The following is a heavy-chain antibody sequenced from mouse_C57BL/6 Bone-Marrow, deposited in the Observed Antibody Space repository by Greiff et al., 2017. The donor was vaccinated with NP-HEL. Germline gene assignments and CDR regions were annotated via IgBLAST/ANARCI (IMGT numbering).Heavy chain of an antibody. CDR2: IDPENGDT. Sequence: EVQLQQSGAELVRPGASVKLSCTASGFNIKDDYMHWVKQRPEQGLEWIGWIDPENGDTEYASKFQGKATITADTSSNTAYLQLSSLTSEDTAVYYCTKVTMVTYFDYWGQGTTLTVSS. CDR3: TKVTMVTYFDY. J-gene: IGHJ2*01. V-gene: IGHV14-4*01. CDR1: GFNIKDDY. D-gene: IGHD2-2*01.